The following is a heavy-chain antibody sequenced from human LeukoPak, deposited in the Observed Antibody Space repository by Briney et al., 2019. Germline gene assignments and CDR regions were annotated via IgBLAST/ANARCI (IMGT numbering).Heavy chain of an antibody. Sequence: SVKVSCKASGYIFSDYYMHWVRQAPGQGLEWMGGIIPIFGTANYAQKFQGRVTITTDESTSTAYMELSSLRSEDTAVYYCARVADYVWGSYRNPLAYWGQGTLVTVSS. J-gene: IGHJ4*02. CDR3: ARVADYVWGSYRNPLAY. V-gene: IGHV1-69*05. CDR1: GYIFSDYY. CDR2: IIPIFGTA. D-gene: IGHD3-16*02.